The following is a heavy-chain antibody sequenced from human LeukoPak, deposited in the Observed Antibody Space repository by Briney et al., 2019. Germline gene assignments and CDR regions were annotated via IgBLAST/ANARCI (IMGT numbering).Heavy chain of an antibody. Sequence: GGSLRPSCAASGFTFSSYWMSWARQAPGKGLEWVASIKQDGSEKYYVDSVKGRVTISRDNAKNSLYLQMNSLRAEDTAVYYCARVFGAGYSDYWGQGTLVTVSS. CDR1: GFTFSSYW. V-gene: IGHV3-7*01. J-gene: IGHJ4*02. CDR3: ARVFGAGYSDY. D-gene: IGHD4/OR15-4a*01. CDR2: IKQDGSEK.